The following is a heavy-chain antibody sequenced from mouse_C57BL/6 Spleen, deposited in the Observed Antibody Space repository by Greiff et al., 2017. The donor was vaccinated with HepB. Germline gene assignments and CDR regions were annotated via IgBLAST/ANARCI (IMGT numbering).Heavy chain of an antibody. CDR1: GFTFSDYG. V-gene: IGHV5-15*01. Sequence: EVHLVESGGGLVQPGGSLKLSCAASGFTFSDYGMAWVRQAPRKGPEWVAFISNLEYSIYYADTVTGRFTISRGNAKNTLYLEMSSLRSEDTAMYYCARQDGISYGAWFAYWGQGTLVTVSA. CDR2: ISNLEYSI. CDR3: ARQDGISYGAWFAY. J-gene: IGHJ3*01. D-gene: IGHD1-1*01.